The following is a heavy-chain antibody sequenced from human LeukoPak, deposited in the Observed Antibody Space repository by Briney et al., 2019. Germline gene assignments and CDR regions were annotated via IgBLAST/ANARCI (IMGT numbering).Heavy chain of an antibody. CDR3: ARALGASSWPSFDY. Sequence: PSETLSLTCTVSGGSISNYFWSWIRQPPGKGLEWIGYIYYSGSTDYNPSLKSRVTISVDTSKNQFSLRVNSVTAADTAVYYCARALGASSWPSFDYWGQGTLVTVSS. J-gene: IGHJ4*02. D-gene: IGHD6-13*01. CDR1: GGSISNYF. V-gene: IGHV4-59*01. CDR2: IYYSGST.